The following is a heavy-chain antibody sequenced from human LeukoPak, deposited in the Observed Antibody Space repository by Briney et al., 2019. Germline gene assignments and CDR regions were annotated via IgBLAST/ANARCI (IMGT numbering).Heavy chain of an antibody. V-gene: IGHV3-23*01. CDR1: GFTFSNSA. Sequence: GGSLRLSCAASGFTFSNSAMSWVRQAPGKGLEWVSTISGGGGSTYYADSVKGRFTISRDNSKNTLYLQMNSLRAEDTAVYYCAKENWVYNWKYDSSGSGINYWGQGTLVTVSS. CDR3: AKENWVYNWKYDSSGSGINY. CDR2: ISGGGGST. J-gene: IGHJ4*02. D-gene: IGHD3-22*01.